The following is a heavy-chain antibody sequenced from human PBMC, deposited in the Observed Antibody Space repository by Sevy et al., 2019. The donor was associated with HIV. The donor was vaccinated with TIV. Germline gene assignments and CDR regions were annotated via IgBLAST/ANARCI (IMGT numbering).Heavy chain of an antibody. Sequence: GGSLRLSCAASGFTFISYSMNWVRQAPGKGLEWVSSISSSSGYIYYADSVKGRFTISRDNAKNSLYLQMNSLRAEDTAVYYCARGKHSGTHNYYGMDVWGQGTTVTVSS. CDR1: GFTFISYS. V-gene: IGHV3-21*04. CDR3: ARGKHSGTHNYYGMDV. D-gene: IGHD1-26*01. J-gene: IGHJ6*02. CDR2: ISSSSGYI.